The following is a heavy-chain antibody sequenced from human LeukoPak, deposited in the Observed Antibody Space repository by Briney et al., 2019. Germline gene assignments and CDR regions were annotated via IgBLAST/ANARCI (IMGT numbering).Heavy chain of an antibody. CDR2: ISGSGGST. CDR3: ARRSGDREFEY. CDR1: GFTFSIYA. D-gene: IGHD7-27*01. J-gene: IGHJ4*02. Sequence: HTGGSLRLXCAASGFTFSIYAMTWVRQAPGKGLEWVSAISGSGGSTHYADSVKGRFTISRDNSKNTLYLQMNSLRVDDTAVYYCARRSGDREFEYWGQGTLVTVSS. V-gene: IGHV3-23*01.